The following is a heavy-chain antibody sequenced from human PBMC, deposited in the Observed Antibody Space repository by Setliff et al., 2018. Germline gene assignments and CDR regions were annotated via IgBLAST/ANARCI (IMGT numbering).Heavy chain of an antibody. Sequence: TGGSLRLSCGASGFIFSNFGMHWVRQAPGKGLEWVEAVSFDGRNKYYEDSVKGRFTISRDDSKNTLYLQMNSLRPEDTAVYYCAKDSLSGWSAVDYWGQGTLVTVSS. V-gene: IGHV3-30*18. CDR2: VSFDGRNK. J-gene: IGHJ4*02. D-gene: IGHD6-19*01. CDR3: AKDSLSGWSAVDY. CDR1: GFIFSNFG.